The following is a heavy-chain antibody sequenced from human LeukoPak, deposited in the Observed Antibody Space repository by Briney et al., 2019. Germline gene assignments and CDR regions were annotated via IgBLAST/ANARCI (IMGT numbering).Heavy chain of an antibody. CDR1: GGSVNTNNW. V-gene: IGHV4-4*02. D-gene: IGHD2-15*01. Sequence: PSETLSLTCAVSGGSVNTNNWWSWVRRPPGKGLEWIGEIYHSGSTNYNPSLKSRVTISVDTSKNEFSLKLSSVTAADTAAYFCARGSYCSGGTCMFDYWGQGTLVTVSS. CDR3: ARGSYCSGGTCMFDY. CDR2: IYHSGST. J-gene: IGHJ4*02.